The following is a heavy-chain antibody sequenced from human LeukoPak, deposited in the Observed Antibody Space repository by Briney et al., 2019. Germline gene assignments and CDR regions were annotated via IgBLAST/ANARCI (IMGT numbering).Heavy chain of an antibody. J-gene: IGHJ6*03. D-gene: IGHD6-19*01. CDR3: ARVVEWLVLDYYYYMDV. CDR2: INHSGST. CDR1: GGSFSGYY. V-gene: IGHV4-34*01. Sequence: SETLSLTCAVYGGSFSGYYWSWIRQPPGKGLEWIGEINHSGSTNYNPSVKSRVTISVDTSKNQFSLKLSSVTAADTAVYYCARVVEWLVLDYYYYMDVWGKGTTVTVSS.